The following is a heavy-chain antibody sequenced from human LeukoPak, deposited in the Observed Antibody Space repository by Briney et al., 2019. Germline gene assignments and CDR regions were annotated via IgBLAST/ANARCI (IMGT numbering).Heavy chain of an antibody. CDR2: INPGGDNT. D-gene: IGHD3-10*01. Sequence: ASVKVSCKASGYTFTGYYIHWVRQAPGQGLEWMGLINPGGDNTDYAQNFQGRVTMTRDTSTSTVYMGLSSLRSDDTAVYYCASRGRGYGSGSRYPFDYWGQGTLVTVSS. J-gene: IGHJ4*02. V-gene: IGHV1-46*01. CDR3: ASRGRGYGSGSRYPFDY. CDR1: GYTFTGYY.